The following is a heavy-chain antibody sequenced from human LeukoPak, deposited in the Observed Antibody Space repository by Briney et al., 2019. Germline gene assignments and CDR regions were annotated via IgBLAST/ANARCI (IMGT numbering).Heavy chain of an antibody. D-gene: IGHD5-24*01. CDR1: GYTFTSYG. J-gene: IGHJ4*02. CDR2: ISAYNGNT. CDR3: AREGGRDGYNHKNRDDY. V-gene: IGHV1-18*01. Sequence: ASVKVSCKASGYTFTSYGISWVRQAPGQGLEWMGWISAYNGNTNYAQKVQGRVTMTTDTSTSTAYMELRSLRSDDTAVYYCAREGGRDGYNHKNRDDYWGQGTLVTVSS.